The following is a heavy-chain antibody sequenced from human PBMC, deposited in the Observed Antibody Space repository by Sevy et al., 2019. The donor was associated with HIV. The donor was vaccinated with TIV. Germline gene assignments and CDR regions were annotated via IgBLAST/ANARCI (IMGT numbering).Heavy chain of an antibody. CDR1: GFTFSRYW. Sequence: GGSLRLSCAASGFTFSRYWMTWVRQAPGKGLEWVANIKQDGSEKYSVDSVKGRFTISRDNAKNTRYLQMNSLRAEDTALYYCARVRDDSSDFHLDYWGQGTLVTVSS. CDR2: IKQDGSEK. J-gene: IGHJ4*02. D-gene: IGHD3-22*01. CDR3: ARVRDDSSDFHLDY. V-gene: IGHV3-7*01.